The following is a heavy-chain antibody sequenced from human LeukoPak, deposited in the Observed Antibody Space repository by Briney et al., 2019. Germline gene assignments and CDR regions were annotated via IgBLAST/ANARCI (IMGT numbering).Heavy chain of an antibody. J-gene: IGHJ4*02. CDR2: IKQDGSES. CDR1: GFTFSSHW. D-gene: IGHD6-19*01. CDR3: ARSSGWLVSD. V-gene: IGHV3-7*01. Sequence: GGSLRLSCAASGFTFSSHWMNWVRQAPGKGLEWVAIIKQDGSESYYVDSVKGRFTFSRDSAKNSLYLQMNSLRADDTAFYYCARSSGWLVSDWGQGTLVTVSS.